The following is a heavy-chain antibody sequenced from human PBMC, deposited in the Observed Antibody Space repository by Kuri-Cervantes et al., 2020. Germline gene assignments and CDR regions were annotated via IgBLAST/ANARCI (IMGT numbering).Heavy chain of an antibody. V-gene: IGHV1-18*01. CDR1: GYTFTSYA. J-gene: IGHJ4*02. Sequence: ASVKVSCKASGYTFTSYAITWVRQAPGQGLEWMGWINPNNDNTNHAQILQGRVTMTTDTSTSTAYMELRSLRSDDTAVYYCATSPMDRSGYYPDYWGQGTLVTVSS. CDR2: INPNNDNT. D-gene: IGHD3-22*01. CDR3: ATSPMDRSGYYPDY.